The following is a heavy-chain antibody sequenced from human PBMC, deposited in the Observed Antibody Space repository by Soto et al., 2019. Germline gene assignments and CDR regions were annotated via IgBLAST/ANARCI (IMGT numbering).Heavy chain of an antibody. D-gene: IGHD2-15*01. J-gene: IGHJ4*02. CDR1: GFTFSSCG. CDR3: ASDFGYCRGGRCFSIDY. CDR2: ISYDGTTE. V-gene: IGHV3-30*03. Sequence: QVQLVESGGGVVQPGRSLRLSCAASGFTFSSCGMHWVRQAPDKGLEWVTVISYDGTTEYYADSVKGRFTISRDNSKNTLYLQMNSLTAEDTDVYYCASDFGYCRGGRCFSIDYWGQGTLVTVSS.